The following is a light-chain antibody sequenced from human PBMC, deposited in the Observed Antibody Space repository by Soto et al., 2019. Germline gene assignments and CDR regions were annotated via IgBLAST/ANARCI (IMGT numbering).Light chain of an antibody. CDR3: QTWGTVV. V-gene: IGLV4-69*01. CDR2: LNSDGSH. Sequence: QPVLTQSPSASASLGASVKLTCTLSSGHSSYAIAWHQQQPEKGPRYLMKLNSDGSHSKGDGIPDCFSGSSSGAERYLTISSLQSEDEADYYCQTWGTVVFGGGTKLTVL. J-gene: IGLJ2*01. CDR1: SGHSSYA.